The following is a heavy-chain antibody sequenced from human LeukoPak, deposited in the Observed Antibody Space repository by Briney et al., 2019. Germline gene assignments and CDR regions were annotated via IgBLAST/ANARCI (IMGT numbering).Heavy chain of an antibody. D-gene: IGHD1-26*01. Sequence: SETLSLTCTVSGGSISRYYWSWLRQPPGKGLEWIGYMHYSGNTNYNPSLKSRVTMSVDTSKNQFSLKLTSVTAADTAVYYCASSLFGGSYSLAYWGQGTLVTVSS. V-gene: IGHV4-59*01. CDR3: ASSLFGGSYSLAY. CDR1: GGSISRYY. J-gene: IGHJ4*02. CDR2: MHYSGNT.